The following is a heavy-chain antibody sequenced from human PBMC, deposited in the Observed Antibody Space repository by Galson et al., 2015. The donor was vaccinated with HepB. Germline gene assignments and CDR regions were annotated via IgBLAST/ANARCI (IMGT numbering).Heavy chain of an antibody. Sequence: SLRLSCAASGFTVSCNYMRWVRQAPGKGLEWVSVIYSGGRAYYAEYVEGRLTISRDSSKNTLFLQMKSLRVEDTTLYYCAGSIVGAAYNYGLDVWGQGIKVTVS. J-gene: IGHJ6*02. D-gene: IGHD1-26*01. CDR2: IYSGGRA. CDR1: GFTVSCNY. CDR3: AGSIVGAAYNYGLDV. V-gene: IGHV3-53*01.